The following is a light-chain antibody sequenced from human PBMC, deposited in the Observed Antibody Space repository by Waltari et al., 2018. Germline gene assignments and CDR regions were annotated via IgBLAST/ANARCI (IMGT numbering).Light chain of an antibody. Sequence: ETVLTQSPGTLSLSPGEGATLSCRASQSVGRSLVWHQQKPGRAPRLLIYGASTRATGIPDRFTGSGSGTDFSLTISRLEPEDFAVYYCQMYVRLPVTFGQGTKVEI. V-gene: IGKV3-20*01. CDR1: QSVGRS. CDR3: QMYVRLPVT. J-gene: IGKJ1*01. CDR2: GAS.